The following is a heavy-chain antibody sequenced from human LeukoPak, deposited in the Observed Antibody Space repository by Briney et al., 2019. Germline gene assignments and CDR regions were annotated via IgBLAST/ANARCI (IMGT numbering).Heavy chain of an antibody. CDR3: ARQKYGDYRNAFEI. J-gene: IGHJ3*02. CDR1: GGSVRSSGYY. Sequence: SETLSLTCIVSGGSVRSSGYYWDWIRQPPGKGLVYIGSIYFTGGTYYNPSLKSRVTISVDTSKNHFSLNLTSVTAADTGVYYCARQKYGDYRNAFEIWGQGNMVTVSS. V-gene: IGHV4-39*01. CDR2: IYFTGGT. D-gene: IGHD4-17*01.